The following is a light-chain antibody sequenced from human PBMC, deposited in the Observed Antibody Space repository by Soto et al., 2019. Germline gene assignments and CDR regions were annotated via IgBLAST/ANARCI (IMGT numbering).Light chain of an antibody. Sequence: EVVMTQSPATLSVSPGERATLSCRASQSVTTNMAWYQQKPGQAPRLLIYGASTRATGIPARFSGSGSGTDFTLTISRLEPEDFAVYYCQQYDNSPITFGQGTKVDIK. V-gene: IGKV3-15*01. CDR1: QSVTTN. CDR3: QQYDNSPIT. J-gene: IGKJ1*01. CDR2: GAS.